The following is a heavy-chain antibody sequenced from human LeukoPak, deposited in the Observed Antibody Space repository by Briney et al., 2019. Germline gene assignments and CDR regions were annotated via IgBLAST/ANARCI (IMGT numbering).Heavy chain of an antibody. CDR2: IYQSGTT. CDR3: AIVLRVELDY. V-gene: IGHV4-30-2*01. Sequence: SQTLSLTCAVSGGSISSGAYTWSWLGQPPGTGLEWNGYIYQSGTTYDNPSLKSRVTISADSSKTQCSLHLSSVTAADTAVYYCAIVLRVELDYWGQGTLVTVSS. D-gene: IGHD5/OR15-5a*01. J-gene: IGHJ4*02. CDR1: GGSISSGAYT.